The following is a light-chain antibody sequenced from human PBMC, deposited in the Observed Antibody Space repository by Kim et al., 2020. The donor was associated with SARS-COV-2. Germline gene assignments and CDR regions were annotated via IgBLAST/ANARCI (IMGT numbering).Light chain of an antibody. Sequence: EIVLTQSPGTLSLSPGERATLSCRASQSVSNSYLAWYQQKPGQAPRLLIYGASSRATGIPDRCSGSGSGTDFTFSISRLEPEDFAVYYCQQYGSSPLTFGGGTKVDIK. CDR3: QQYGSSPLT. V-gene: IGKV3-20*01. CDR2: GAS. CDR1: QSVSNSY. J-gene: IGKJ4*01.